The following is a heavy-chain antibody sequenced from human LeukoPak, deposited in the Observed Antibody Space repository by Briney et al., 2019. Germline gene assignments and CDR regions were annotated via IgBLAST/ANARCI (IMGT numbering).Heavy chain of an antibody. CDR1: GGSISSYY. CDR3: ARESTYYDSSGSYAFDI. Sequence: PSETLSLTCTVSGGSISSYYWSWIRQPPGKGLEWIGYIYYSGSTNYNPSLKSRVTISVDTSKNQFSLELSSVTAADTAVYYCARESTYYDSSGSYAFDIWGQGTMVTVSS. D-gene: IGHD3-22*01. J-gene: IGHJ3*02. CDR2: IYYSGST. V-gene: IGHV4-59*01.